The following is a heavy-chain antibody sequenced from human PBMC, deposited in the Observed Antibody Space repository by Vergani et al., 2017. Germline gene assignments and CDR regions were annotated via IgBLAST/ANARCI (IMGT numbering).Heavy chain of an antibody. Sequence: QVQLVESGGGVVQPGRSLRLSCAASGFTFSSYGMHWVRQAPGKGLEWVAYIGKDGINTRYRDAVKGRFTVSRDNSKDILCLQMDSLRSEDTALYYCAKYLRDSTDGLPDSWGPGTLVIVSS. V-gene: IGHV3-30*02. J-gene: IGHJ4*02. CDR2: IGKDGINT. CDR3: AKYLRDSTDGLPDS. CDR1: GFTFSSYG. D-gene: IGHD2-21*02.